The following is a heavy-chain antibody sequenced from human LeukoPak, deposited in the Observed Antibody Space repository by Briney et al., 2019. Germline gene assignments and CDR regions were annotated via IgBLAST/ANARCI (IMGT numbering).Heavy chain of an antibody. D-gene: IGHD1-26*01. Sequence: GESLKISCKASGYNFTPYWIGWVRQMPGKGLEWMGIIYPGDSDTRYSPSFQGQVTISADKSISTAYLQWSSLKASDTAMYYCARRVGATTGWFDPWGQGTLVTVSS. J-gene: IGHJ5*02. V-gene: IGHV5-51*01. CDR2: IYPGDSDT. CDR1: GYNFTPYW. CDR3: ARRVGATTGWFDP.